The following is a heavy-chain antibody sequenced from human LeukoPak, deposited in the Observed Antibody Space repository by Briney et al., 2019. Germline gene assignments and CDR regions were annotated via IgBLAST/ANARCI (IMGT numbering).Heavy chain of an antibody. CDR1: GYAFTNYG. Sequence: ASVKVSCKASGYAFTNYGISWVRQAPGQGLEWMGWISPYNGNTNYAQKLQGRVTMTTDTSTSTAYMELRSLRSDDTAVYYCAMCVPAERIGGSYYKGNAFDIWGQGTMVTVSS. V-gene: IGHV1-18*01. J-gene: IGHJ3*02. CDR3: AMCVPAERIGGSYYKGNAFDI. D-gene: IGHD3-10*01. CDR2: ISPYNGNT.